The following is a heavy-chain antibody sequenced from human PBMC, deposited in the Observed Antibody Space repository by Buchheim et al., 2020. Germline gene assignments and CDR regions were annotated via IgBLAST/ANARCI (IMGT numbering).Heavy chain of an antibody. Sequence: QLQLQESGPGLVKPSETLSLTCTVSGGSISSSSYYWGWIRQPPGKGLEWTGSIYYSGSTYYNPSLKSRVTISVDTSKNQFSLKLSSVTAADTAVYYCARRPQVLGGSYFNYWGRGTL. J-gene: IGHJ4*02. V-gene: IGHV4-39*01. D-gene: IGHD3-16*01. CDR2: IYYSGST. CDR3: ARRPQVLGGSYFNY. CDR1: GGSISSSSYY.